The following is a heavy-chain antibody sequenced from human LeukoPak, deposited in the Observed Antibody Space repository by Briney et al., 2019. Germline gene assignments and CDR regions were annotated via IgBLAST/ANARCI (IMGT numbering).Heavy chain of an antibody. CDR3: AREGYYDSSGYYPTEIGY. J-gene: IGHJ4*02. D-gene: IGHD3-22*01. CDR2: INAGNGNT. V-gene: IGHV1-3*01. Sequence: ASVKVSCKASGYTFTSYGISWVRQAPGQRLEWMGWINAGNGNTKYSQKFQGRVTITRDTSASTAYMELSSLRSEDTAVYYCAREGYYDSSGYYPTEIGYWGQGTLVTVSS. CDR1: GYTFTSYG.